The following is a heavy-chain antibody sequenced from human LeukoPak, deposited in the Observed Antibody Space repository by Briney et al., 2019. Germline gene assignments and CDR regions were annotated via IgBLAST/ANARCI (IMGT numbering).Heavy chain of an antibody. CDR1: GFTLSSYW. D-gene: IGHD6-19*01. Sequence: GGSLRLSCAASGFTLSSYWKSWVRQAPGKGLEWVANIKQDGTENYYVDSVRGRFTISRDNAKNSLYLQMNSLRAEGTAVYYCATPSGYSSGWYPFDYWGQGTLVTVSS. CDR2: IKQDGTEN. J-gene: IGHJ4*02. V-gene: IGHV3-7*01. CDR3: ATPSGYSSGWYPFDY.